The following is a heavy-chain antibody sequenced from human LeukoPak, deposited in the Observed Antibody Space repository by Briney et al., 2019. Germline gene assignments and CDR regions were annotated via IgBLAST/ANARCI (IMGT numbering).Heavy chain of an antibody. J-gene: IGHJ4*02. CDR3: AKGREVRGVSFDY. D-gene: IGHD3-10*01. Sequence: PGGSLRLSCAASGFTFSSYAMSWVRQAPGKGLECISGFSGSGGSTYYADSVKGRFTISRDNSKNTLYLQMNSLRAEDTAVYYCAKGREVRGVSFDYWGQGTLVTVSS. CDR2: FSGSGGST. CDR1: GFTFSSYA. V-gene: IGHV3-23*01.